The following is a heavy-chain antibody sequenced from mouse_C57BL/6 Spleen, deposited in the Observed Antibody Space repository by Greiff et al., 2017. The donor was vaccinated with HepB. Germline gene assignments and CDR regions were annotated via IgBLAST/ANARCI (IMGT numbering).Heavy chain of an antibody. D-gene: IGHD2-3*01. CDR3: ARSRYDGYPFYWYFDV. CDR1: GYAFSSSW. CDR2: IYPGDGDT. J-gene: IGHJ1*03. V-gene: IGHV1-82*01. Sequence: VQLQQSGPELVKPGASVKISCKASGYAFSSSWMNWVKQRPGKGLEWIGRIYPGDGDTNYSGKFKGKATLTADKSSSTAYMQLSSLTSEDSAVYFCARSRYDGYPFYWYFDVWGTGTTVTVSS.